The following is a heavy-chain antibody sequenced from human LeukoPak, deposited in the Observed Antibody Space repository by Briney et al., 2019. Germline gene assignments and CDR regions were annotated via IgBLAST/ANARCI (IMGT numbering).Heavy chain of an antibody. J-gene: IGHJ4*02. V-gene: IGHV3-11*01. CDR1: GLTFSDYY. D-gene: IGHD3-16*01. CDR2: ISNSGGII. CDR3: ARGGGDFDY. Sequence: GGSLRLSCAASGLTFSDYYMSWIRQAPRKGLEWVSYISNSGGIIHYADSVKGRFTISRDNAKNSLYLQMNSLRAEDTAVYYCARGGGDFDYWGQGTLVTVSS.